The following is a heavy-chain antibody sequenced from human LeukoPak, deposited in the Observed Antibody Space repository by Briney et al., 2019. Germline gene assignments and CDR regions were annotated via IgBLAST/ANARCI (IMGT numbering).Heavy chain of an antibody. CDR2: ISSSSSTI. CDR3: ARTRTYNWNHRYFDY. Sequence: PGGSLRPSCAASGFTFSSYSMNWVRQAPGKGLEWVSYISSSSSTIYYADSVKGRFTISRDNAKNSLYLQMNSLRAEDTAVYYCARTRTYNWNHRYFDYWGQGTLVTVSS. J-gene: IGHJ4*02. V-gene: IGHV3-48*01. D-gene: IGHD1-20*01. CDR1: GFTFSSYS.